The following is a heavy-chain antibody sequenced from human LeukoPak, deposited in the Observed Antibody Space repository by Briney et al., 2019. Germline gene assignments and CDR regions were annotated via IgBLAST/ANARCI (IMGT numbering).Heavy chain of an antibody. CDR3: AKDRGSSWYGEDH. Sequence: GGSLRLSCVVSGFIFSNYGMHWARQAPGKGLEWVAVISFDGSNQYYANSVKGRFTISRDDSKNTLYLQMNSLRIEDTAVYYCAKDRGSSWYGEDHWGQGTLVTVSS. J-gene: IGHJ4*02. D-gene: IGHD6-13*01. CDR1: GFIFSNYG. V-gene: IGHV3-30*18. CDR2: ISFDGSNQ.